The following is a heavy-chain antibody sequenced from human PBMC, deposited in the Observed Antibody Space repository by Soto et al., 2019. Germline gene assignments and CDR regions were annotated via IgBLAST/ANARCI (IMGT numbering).Heavy chain of an antibody. CDR1: GYTFTGYY. CDR3: ARDPHSSSSPNVYYYGMDV. J-gene: IGHJ6*02. V-gene: IGHV1-2*04. D-gene: IGHD6-6*01. CDR2: ITPNSGGT. Sequence: ASVKVSCKASGYTFTGYYMHWVRQAPGQGLEWMGWITPNSGGTNYAQKFQGWVTMTRDTSISTAYMELSRLRSDDTAVYYCARDPHSSSSPNVYYYGMDVWGQGTTVTVSS.